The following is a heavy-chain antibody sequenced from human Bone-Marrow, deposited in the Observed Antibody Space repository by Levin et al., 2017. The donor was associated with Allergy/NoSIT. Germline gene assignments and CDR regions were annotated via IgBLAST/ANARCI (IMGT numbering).Heavy chain of an antibody. V-gene: IGHV4-59*08. J-gene: IGHJ5*01. CDR1: GASISSFY. Sequence: SQTLSLTCTVSGASISSFYWSWIRQPPGKGLEWIGYLYSSWSPTSRPSLKSRVSMSADMSRNQVYLTMSSVTAADTAVYYCARQAVPAAMNGFDSWGQGTLVTVSS. CDR3: ARQAVPAAMNGFDS. D-gene: IGHD2-2*01. CDR2: LYSSWSP.